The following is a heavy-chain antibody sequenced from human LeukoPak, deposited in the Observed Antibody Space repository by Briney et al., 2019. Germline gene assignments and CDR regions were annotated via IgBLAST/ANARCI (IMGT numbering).Heavy chain of an antibody. CDR3: ARDRVGATTPYYFDY. Sequence: PSEPLSVTCIVTVGSISSYYWSWIRQPAGKGVGWIGRIYTSGRTKYNLSLKSRVTMSVDTSKNQFSLKLSSVTAADTAVYYCARDRVGATTPYYFDYWGQGTLVTVSS. CDR1: VGSISSYY. V-gene: IGHV4-4*07. CDR2: IYTSGRT. J-gene: IGHJ4*02. D-gene: IGHD1-26*01.